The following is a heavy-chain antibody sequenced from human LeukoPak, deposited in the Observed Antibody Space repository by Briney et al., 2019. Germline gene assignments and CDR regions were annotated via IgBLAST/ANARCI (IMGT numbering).Heavy chain of an antibody. CDR2: IYSSGST. D-gene: IGHD5-12*01. J-gene: IGHJ6*03. CDR3: ATIGAAYSGYDASMDV. Sequence: SETLSLTCTVSGGSINSYYWSWIRQPAGKGLEWIGRIYSSGSTNYNPSLKSRVTMSVDTSKNQFSLKLSSLTAADTAVYYCATIGAAYSGYDASMDVWGKGTTVTVSS. V-gene: IGHV4-4*07. CDR1: GGSINSYY.